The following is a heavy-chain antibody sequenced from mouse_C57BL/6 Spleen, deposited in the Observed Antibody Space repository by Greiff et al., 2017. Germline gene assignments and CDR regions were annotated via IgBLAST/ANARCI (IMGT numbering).Heavy chain of an antibody. CDR3: TRSYGSRYYAMDY. J-gene: IGHJ4*01. Sequence: QVQLKESGAELVRPGASVTLSCKASGYTFTDYEMHWVKQTPVHGLEWIGAIDPETGGTAYNQKFKGKAILTADKSSSTAYMELRSLTSEDSAVYYGTRSYGSRYYAMDYWGQGTSVTVSS. D-gene: IGHD1-1*01. CDR2: IDPETGGT. CDR1: GYTFTDYE. V-gene: IGHV1-15*01.